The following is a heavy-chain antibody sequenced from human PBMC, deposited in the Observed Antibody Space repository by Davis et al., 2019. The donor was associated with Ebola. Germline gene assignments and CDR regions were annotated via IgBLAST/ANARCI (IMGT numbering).Heavy chain of an antibody. V-gene: IGHV4-31*03. Sequence: SETLSLTCTVSGGSISSGGYYWSWIRQHPGKGLEWIGYIYYSGSTYYNPSLKSRVTISVDTSKNQFSLKLSSVTAADTAIYYCARRYSGRYSYHYGMDVWGKGTTVTVSS. J-gene: IGHJ6*04. CDR1: GGSISSGGYY. CDR3: ARRYSGRYSYHYGMDV. D-gene: IGHD1-26*01. CDR2: IYYSGST.